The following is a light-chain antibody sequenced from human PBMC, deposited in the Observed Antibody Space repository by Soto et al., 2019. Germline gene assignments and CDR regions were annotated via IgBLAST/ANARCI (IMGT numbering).Light chain of an antibody. CDR2: EVT. J-gene: IGLJ1*01. CDR1: DSDVGSYDL. V-gene: IGLV2-23*02. Sequence: QSVLTQPASVSASPGQSITISCTGSDSDVGSYDLVSWYQQHPDKAPKLLIYEVTKRPSGVSNRFSGSKSDNTASLTISWLQAEDEADYYCSSYAGTSHYVFGTGTKVTVL. CDR3: SSYAGTSHYV.